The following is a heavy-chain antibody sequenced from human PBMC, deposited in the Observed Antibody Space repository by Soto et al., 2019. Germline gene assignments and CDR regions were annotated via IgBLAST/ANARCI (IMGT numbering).Heavy chain of an antibody. CDR1: GFTVSSNY. Sequence: ESGGGLIQPGGSLRLSCAASGFTVSSNYMSWVRQAPGKGLEWVSVIYSGGSTYYADSVKGRFTISRDNSKNTLYLQMNSLRAEDTAVYYCAREGGYSYGPGWFDPWGQGTLVTVSS. J-gene: IGHJ5*02. V-gene: IGHV3-53*01. D-gene: IGHD5-18*01. CDR2: IYSGGST. CDR3: AREGGYSYGPGWFDP.